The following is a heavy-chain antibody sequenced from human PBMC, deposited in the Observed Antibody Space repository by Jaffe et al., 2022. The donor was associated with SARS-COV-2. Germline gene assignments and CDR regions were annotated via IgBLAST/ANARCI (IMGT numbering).Heavy chain of an antibody. CDR2: INWNGGST. CDR1: GFTFDDYG. J-gene: IGHJ6*03. V-gene: IGHV3-20*01. Sequence: EVQLVESGGGVVRPGGSLRLSCAASGFTFDDYGMSWVRQAPGKGLEWVSGINWNGGSTGYADSVKGRFTISRDNAKNSLYLQMNSLRAEDTALYHCARYGEEDGSHYYYYMDVWGKGTTVTVSS. CDR3: ARYGEEDGSHYYYYMDV. D-gene: IGHD3-10*01.